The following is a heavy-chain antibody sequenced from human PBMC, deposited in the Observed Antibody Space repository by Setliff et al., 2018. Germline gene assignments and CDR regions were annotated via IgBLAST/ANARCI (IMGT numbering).Heavy chain of an antibody. D-gene: IGHD6-25*01. CDR2: INGDGTIT. CDR1: GFTFSDCY. J-gene: IGHJ5*02. V-gene: IGHV3-11*06. CDR3: VPGRGS. Sequence: GGSLRLSCAASGFTFSDCYMRWIRQAPGKGVEWVSRINGDGTITNYADSVKGRFTISRDNAQNSLHLQMDSLRAEDTAVYYCVPGRGSWGQGALVTVSS.